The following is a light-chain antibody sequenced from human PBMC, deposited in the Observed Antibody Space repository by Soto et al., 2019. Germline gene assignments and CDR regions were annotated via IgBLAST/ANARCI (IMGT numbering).Light chain of an antibody. Sequence: QSALTQPASVSGSPGQSITISCTGTRSDVGGYNYVSWYQHHPGKAPKLLIYEVNKRPSGVPDRFSGSKSGNTASLTVSGLQPEDEADYFCSSYSRSINYVFGTGTKLTVL. CDR1: RSDVGGYNY. CDR3: SSYSRSINYV. CDR2: EVN. J-gene: IGLJ1*01. V-gene: IGLV2-8*01.